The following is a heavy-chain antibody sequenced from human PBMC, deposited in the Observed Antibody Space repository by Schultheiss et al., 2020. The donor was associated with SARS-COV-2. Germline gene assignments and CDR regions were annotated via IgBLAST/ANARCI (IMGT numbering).Heavy chain of an antibody. D-gene: IGHD4-11*01. V-gene: IGHV4-34*01. J-gene: IGHJ5*02. Sequence: GSLRLSCAVYGGSFSGYYWSWIRQPPGKGLEWIGEINHSGSTNYNPSLKSRVTISVDTSKNQFSLKLSSVTAADTAVYYCASSYSNYAGKSWFDPWGQGTLVTVSS. CDR1: GGSFSGYY. CDR2: INHSGST. CDR3: ASSYSNYAGKSWFDP.